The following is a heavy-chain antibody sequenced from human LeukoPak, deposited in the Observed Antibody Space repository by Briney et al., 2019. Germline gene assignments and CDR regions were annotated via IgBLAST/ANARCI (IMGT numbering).Heavy chain of an antibody. CDR3: ARGSPPGIEAAGHWYFDL. Sequence: ASVKVSCKASGGTFSSYAISWVRQAPGQGLEWMGRIIPILGIANYAQKFQGRVTITADKSTSTAYMELSSLRSEDTAVYYCARGSPPGIEAAGHWYFDLWGRGTLVTVSS. J-gene: IGHJ2*01. CDR2: IIPILGIA. V-gene: IGHV1-69*04. CDR1: GGTFSSYA. D-gene: IGHD6-13*01.